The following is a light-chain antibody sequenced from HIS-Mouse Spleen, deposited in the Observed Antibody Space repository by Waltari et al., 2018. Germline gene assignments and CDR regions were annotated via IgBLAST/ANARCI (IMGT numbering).Light chain of an antibody. CDR1: ALPKKY. Sequence: SYELTQPPSVSVSPGPPARITCAGDALPKKYADWYQQKSGQAPVLVIYEDSKRPSGIPEGFSGSSSGTMATLTISGAQVEDEADYYCYSTDSSGNHRVFGGGTKLTVL. J-gene: IGLJ2*01. V-gene: IGLV3-10*01. CDR3: YSTDSSGNHRV. CDR2: EDS.